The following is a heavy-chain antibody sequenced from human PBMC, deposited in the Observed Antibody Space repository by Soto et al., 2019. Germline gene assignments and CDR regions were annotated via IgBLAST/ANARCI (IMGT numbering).Heavy chain of an antibody. D-gene: IGHD6-13*01. J-gene: IGHJ6*02. CDR2: IVVGSGNT. CDR1: GFTFTGSA. V-gene: IGHV1-58*01. CDR3: AAHSIAAAGGYYYYGMDV. Sequence: SVKVSCKASGFTFTGSAVQWVRQARGQRLEWIGWIVVGSGNTNYAQKFQERVTITRDMSTSTAYMELSSLRSEDTAVYYCAAHSIAAAGGYYYYGMDVWGQGTTVTVSS.